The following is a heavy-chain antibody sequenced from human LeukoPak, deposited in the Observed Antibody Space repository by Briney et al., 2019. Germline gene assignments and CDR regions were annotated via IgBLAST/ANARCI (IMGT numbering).Heavy chain of an antibody. CDR3: ARGRRPYCSSTSCRYYYYYMDV. CDR2: INHSVRT. V-gene: IGHV4-34*01. J-gene: IGHJ6*03. CDR1: GGSFSGYY. Sequence: SETLSLTCAVYGGSFSGYYWSWIRQPPGKGLEWIGEINHSVRTNYNPSLKSRVTISVDTSKNQFSLKLSSVTAADTAVYYCARGRRPYCSSTSCRYYYYYMDVWGKGTTVTVSS. D-gene: IGHD2-2*01.